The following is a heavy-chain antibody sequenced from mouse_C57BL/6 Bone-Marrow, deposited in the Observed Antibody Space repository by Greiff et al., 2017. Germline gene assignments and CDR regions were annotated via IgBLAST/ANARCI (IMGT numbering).Heavy chain of an antibody. CDR3: ARVVTLFDY. V-gene: IGHV5-4*03. CDR1: GFTFSSYA. CDR2: ISDGGSYT. Sequence: EVKVEESGGGLVKPGGSLKLSCAASGFTFSSYAMSWVRQTPEKRLEWVATISDGGSYTYYPDNVKGRFTISRDNAKNNLYLQMSHLKSEDTAMYYCARVVTLFDYWGQGTTLTVSS. J-gene: IGHJ2*01. D-gene: IGHD2-1*01.